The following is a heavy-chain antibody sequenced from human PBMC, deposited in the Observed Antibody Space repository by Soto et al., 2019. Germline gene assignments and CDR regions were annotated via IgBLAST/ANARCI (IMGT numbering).Heavy chain of an antibody. CDR3: ARDAGDYDFWSGYYTGNWFDP. D-gene: IGHD3-3*01. V-gene: IGHV3-33*01. Sequence: GGSLRLSCAASGFTFSSYGMHWVRQAPGKGLEWVAVIWYDGSNKYYADSVKGRFTISRDNSKNTLYLQMNSLRAEDTAVYYCARDAGDYDFWSGYYTGNWFDPWGPGTLVTVSS. CDR1: GFTFSSYG. J-gene: IGHJ5*02. CDR2: IWYDGSNK.